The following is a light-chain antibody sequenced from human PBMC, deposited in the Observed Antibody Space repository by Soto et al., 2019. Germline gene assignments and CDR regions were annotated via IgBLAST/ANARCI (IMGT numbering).Light chain of an antibody. Sequence: QSVLTQPPSASGTPGQRVTISCSGSSSNVGSNTVSWYQQLPGTAPKVLIYSDDQRPSGVPDRFSGSRSGSSASLAISGLQSGDEADYYCASWEDSLNGWVIXGGTQMTVL. J-gene: IGLJ3*02. CDR1: SSNVGSNT. CDR2: SDD. CDR3: ASWEDSLNGWV. V-gene: IGLV1-44*01.